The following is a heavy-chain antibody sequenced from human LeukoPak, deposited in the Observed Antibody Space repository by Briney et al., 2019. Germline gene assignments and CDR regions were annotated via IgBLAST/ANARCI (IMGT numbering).Heavy chain of an antibody. CDR2: IDSSGST. J-gene: IGHJ4*02. D-gene: IGHD3-10*01. V-gene: IGHV4-59*08. Sequence: SETLSLTCSVSGDXIRSYYCTWIRQPPGKGLEWIGYIDSSGSTNYNPSLKSRVTIAVDTSKNKFSLKLSSVTAADSAMYYCTRLIYYFDYWGQGTLVTVSS. CDR3: TRLIYYFDY. CDR1: GDXIRSYY.